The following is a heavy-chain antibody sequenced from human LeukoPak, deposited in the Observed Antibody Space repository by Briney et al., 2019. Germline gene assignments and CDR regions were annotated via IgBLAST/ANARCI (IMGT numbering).Heavy chain of an antibody. CDR1: GGSFRSYY. CDR2: IYYSGNP. CDR3: ARDLRDIEVVVAATNYYYYMDV. D-gene: IGHD2-15*01. V-gene: IGHV4-59*01. Sequence: SETLSLTCTVSGGSFRSYYWTWIRQTPGKGLEWIGHIYYSGNPTYNPSLKSRFTISVDPSKNQVALKVKSVTTEDTAVYYCARDLRDIEVVVAATNYYYYMDVWGKGTTVTVSS. J-gene: IGHJ6*03.